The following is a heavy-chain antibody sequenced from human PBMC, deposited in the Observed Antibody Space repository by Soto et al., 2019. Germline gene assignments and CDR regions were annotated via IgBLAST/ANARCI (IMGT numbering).Heavy chain of an antibody. CDR1: GYTFTSYG. CDR2: ISAYNGNT. D-gene: IGHD2-2*01. J-gene: IGHJ6*03. V-gene: IGHV1-18*01. Sequence: GASVKVSCKASGYTFTSYGISWVRQAPGQGLEWMGWISAYNGNTNYAQKLQGRVTMTTDTSTSTAYMELRSLRSDDTAVYYCARYCSSTSCYARHYYYMXVWGKGTTVXVSS. CDR3: ARYCSSTSCYARHYYYMXV.